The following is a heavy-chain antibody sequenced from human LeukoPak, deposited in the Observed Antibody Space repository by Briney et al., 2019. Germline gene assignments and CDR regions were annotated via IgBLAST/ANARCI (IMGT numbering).Heavy chain of an antibody. CDR3: ARVSSSAMGGFDY. CDR2: IIPIFGTA. J-gene: IGHJ4*02. D-gene: IGHD5-18*01. CDR1: GGTFSSYA. V-gene: IGHV1-69*05. Sequence: ASVKVSCKASGGTFSSYAISWVRQAPGQGLEWMGGIIPIFGTANYAQKFQGRVTITTDESTSTAYMELSSLRSDDTAVYYCARVSSSAMGGFDYWGQGTLVTVSS.